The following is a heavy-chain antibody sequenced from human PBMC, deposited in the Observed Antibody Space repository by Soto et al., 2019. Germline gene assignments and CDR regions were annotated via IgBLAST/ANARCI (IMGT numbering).Heavy chain of an antibody. Sequence: SETLSLTCSVSGGSISSNSHYWVWIRQPPGKGLEWIGSIYYNGDTYYNPSLKSRVTISVDTSKNQFSVKLSSVTAADTAVYYCAAGGGLPRYYWGQGTLVTVSS. V-gene: IGHV4-39*07. D-gene: IGHD5-12*01. CDR2: IYYNGDT. CDR1: GGSISSNSHY. J-gene: IGHJ4*02. CDR3: AAGGGLPRYY.